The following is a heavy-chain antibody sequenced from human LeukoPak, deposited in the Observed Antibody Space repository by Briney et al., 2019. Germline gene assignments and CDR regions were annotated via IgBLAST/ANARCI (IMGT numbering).Heavy chain of an antibody. CDR1: GFTFDDYG. CDR2: INWNGGST. J-gene: IGHJ6*03. CDR3: ARDEVYCSSTSCYPDYMDV. Sequence: GGSLRLSCAASGFTFDDYGMSWVRQAPGKGLEWVSGINWNGGSTGYADSVKGRFTISRDNAKNSLYLQMNSLRAEDTALYYCARDEVYCSSTSCYPDYMDVWGKGTTVTASS. V-gene: IGHV3-20*04. D-gene: IGHD2-2*01.